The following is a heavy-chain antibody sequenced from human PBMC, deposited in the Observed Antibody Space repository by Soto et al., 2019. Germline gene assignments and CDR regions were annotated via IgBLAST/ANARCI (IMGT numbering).Heavy chain of an antibody. CDR2: IKQDGSEK. V-gene: IGHV3-7*01. D-gene: IGHD4-17*01. CDR1: GFTFSSFW. J-gene: IGHJ4*02. CDR3: GRGLRSIDY. Sequence: EVHLVESGGGLVQPGGSLRLSCAASGFTFSSFWMTWVRQAPGKGLEWVANIKQDGSEKYYVDSVRGRFTISRDNAKNSLYLQMNSLRDEDTAVYYCGRGLRSIDYWGRGTLVTVSS.